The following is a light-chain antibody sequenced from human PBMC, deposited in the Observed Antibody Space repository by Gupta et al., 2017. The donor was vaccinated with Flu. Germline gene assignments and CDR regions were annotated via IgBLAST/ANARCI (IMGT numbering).Light chain of an antibody. Sequence: QSVLKQPPSVSAAPGQNVTISCLGTNSNIGPNYVSCYQQLPGTAPKLLIYDNNKRPSGIPDRFSGSKSGTSATLCITGLQTGDEADYYCGTWDHSLNNGRVFGGGTKLTVL. CDR2: DNN. CDR1: NSNIGPNY. V-gene: IGLV1-51*02. J-gene: IGLJ3*02. CDR3: GTWDHSLNNGRV.